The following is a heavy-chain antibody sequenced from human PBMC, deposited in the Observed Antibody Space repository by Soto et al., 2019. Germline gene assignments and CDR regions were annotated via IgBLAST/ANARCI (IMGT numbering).Heavy chain of an antibody. CDR1: GGSISSGGYY. Sequence: QVQLQESGPGLVKPSQTLSLTCTVSGGSISSGGYYWSWIRQHPGKGLEWIGYIYYSGSTYYNPSLKRRVTISVDTSKNQFSLKLSSVNAADTAVYYCAREERRGNWFDPWGQGTLVTVSS. V-gene: IGHV4-31*03. CDR3: AREERRGNWFDP. J-gene: IGHJ5*02. D-gene: IGHD1-1*01. CDR2: IYYSGST.